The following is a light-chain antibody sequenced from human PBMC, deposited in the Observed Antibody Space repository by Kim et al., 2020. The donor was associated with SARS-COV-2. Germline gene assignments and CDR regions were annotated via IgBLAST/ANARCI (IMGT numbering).Light chain of an antibody. CDR1: QSVSSSY. CDR3: QQDYNLLT. Sequence: PGERVTLSCRASQSVSSSYLTWYQQKPGQAPRLLIYGASSRATGIPARFSGSGSGTDFTLTISSLQPEDFAVYYCQQDYNLLTFGGGTRWIS. V-gene: IGKV3D-7*01. J-gene: IGKJ4*01. CDR2: GAS.